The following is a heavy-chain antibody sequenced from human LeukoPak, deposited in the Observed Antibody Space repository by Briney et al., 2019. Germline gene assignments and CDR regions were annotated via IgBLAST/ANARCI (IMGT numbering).Heavy chain of an antibody. Sequence: AGGSLRLSCAASGFTFSSSAMTWVRQAPEKGLEWVSTLSGSGDSTYYADSVKGRFTISRDNSKNTLYLQMNSLRAEDTAVYYCAKEIGYYYYYMDVWGKGTTVTVSS. CDR2: LSGSGDST. CDR3: AKEIGYYYYYMDV. V-gene: IGHV3-23*01. D-gene: IGHD3-22*01. CDR1: GFTFSSSA. J-gene: IGHJ6*03.